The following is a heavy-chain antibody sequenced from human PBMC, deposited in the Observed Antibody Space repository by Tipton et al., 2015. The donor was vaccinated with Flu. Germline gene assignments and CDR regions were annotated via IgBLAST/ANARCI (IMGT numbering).Heavy chain of an antibody. V-gene: IGHV4-4*07. Sequence: TLSLTCTVSGGSISSYYWSWIRQPAGKGLEWIGRIYTSGSTNYNPSLKSRVTMSVDTSKNQFSLKLSSVTAADTAVYYCARVVGGPETPYSYYYMDVWGKGTTVTVSS. CDR3: ARVVGGPETPYSYYYMDV. CDR1: GGSISSYY. J-gene: IGHJ6*03. D-gene: IGHD2-15*01. CDR2: IYTSGST.